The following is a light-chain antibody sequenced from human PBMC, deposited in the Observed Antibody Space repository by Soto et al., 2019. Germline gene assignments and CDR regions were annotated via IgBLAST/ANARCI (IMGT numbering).Light chain of an antibody. J-gene: IGKJ1*01. V-gene: IGKV1-5*03. Sequence: DIQLTQSPSTLSASVVDRVTSTCRASRSIMSWLAWYQQKPGKAPKLLIYKASSLQSGVSSRSSGGGSGTDFTLTISCLQSEDFATYYCQQYYSYPRTFGQGTKVDIK. CDR3: QQYYSYPRT. CDR2: KAS. CDR1: RSIMSW.